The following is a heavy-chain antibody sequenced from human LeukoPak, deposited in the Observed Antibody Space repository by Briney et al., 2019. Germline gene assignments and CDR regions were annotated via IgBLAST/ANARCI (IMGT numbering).Heavy chain of an antibody. Sequence: GSLRLSCAASGFTFSSYWMHWVRQAPGKGLVWVSRINSDGSSTSYADSVKGRFTISRDNAKNTLYLQMNSLRAEDTAVYYCARAQPHYYDSSGYYIGDDAFDIWGQGTMVTVSS. CDR1: GFTFSSYW. V-gene: IGHV3-74*01. J-gene: IGHJ3*02. CDR3: ARAQPHYYDSSGYYIGDDAFDI. CDR2: INSDGSST. D-gene: IGHD3-22*01.